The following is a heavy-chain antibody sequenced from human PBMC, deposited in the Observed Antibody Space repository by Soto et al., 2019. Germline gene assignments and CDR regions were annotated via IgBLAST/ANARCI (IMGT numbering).Heavy chain of an antibody. Sequence: PGGSLRLSCAASGFTFSSYAMSCVRQAPGKGLEWVSAISGSGGSTYYADSVKGRFTISRDNSKNTLYLQMNSLRAEDTAVYYCAKGTISRSWYFDYWGQGNLVTVSS. CDR2: ISGSGGST. J-gene: IGHJ4*02. D-gene: IGHD6-13*01. CDR1: GFTFSSYA. V-gene: IGHV3-23*01. CDR3: AKGTISRSWYFDY.